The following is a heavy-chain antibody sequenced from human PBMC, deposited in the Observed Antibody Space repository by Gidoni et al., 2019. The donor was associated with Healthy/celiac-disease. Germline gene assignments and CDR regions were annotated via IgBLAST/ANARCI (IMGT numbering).Heavy chain of an antibody. V-gene: IGHV3-23*01. Sequence: EVQLLESGGGLVQPGGSLRLSCAASGFTFSSYAMSWVRQAPGKGLEWVSAISGSGGSTYYADSVKGRFTISRDNSKNTLYLQMNSLRAEDTAVYYCAGRIAAPGGTLWFDPWGQGTLVTVSS. D-gene: IGHD6-13*01. CDR1: GFTFSSYA. CDR2: ISGSGGST. J-gene: IGHJ5*02. CDR3: AGRIAAPGGTLWFDP.